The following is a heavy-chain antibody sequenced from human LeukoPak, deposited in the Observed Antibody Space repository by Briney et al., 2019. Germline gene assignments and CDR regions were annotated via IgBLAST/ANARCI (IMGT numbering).Heavy chain of an antibody. Sequence: GGSLRLSCAASGFTFSNDWMSWVRQAPGKGLEWVAVTSSDLNVKLYADSVKGRFTISRDNSRSTLYLQMNSLRPEDTAIYYCAREGYYGSGSPPSLYFDYWGQGTLVTVSS. CDR2: TSSDLNVK. CDR3: AREGYYGSGSPPSLYFDY. D-gene: IGHD3-10*01. CDR1: GFTFSNDW. V-gene: IGHV3-30*03. J-gene: IGHJ4*02.